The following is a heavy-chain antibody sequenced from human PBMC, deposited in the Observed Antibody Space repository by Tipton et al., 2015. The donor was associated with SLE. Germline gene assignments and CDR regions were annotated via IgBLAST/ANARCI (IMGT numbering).Heavy chain of an antibody. J-gene: IGHJ5*02. CDR3: ARRSPRGDYDNWFDP. CDR1: GGSISSSSYY. V-gene: IGHV4-39*07. D-gene: IGHD4-17*01. Sequence: TLSLTCTVSGGSISSSSYYWGWIRQPPGKGLEWIGSIYYSGSTYYNPSLKSRVTISVDTSKNQFSLRLSSLTAADTAVYYCARRSPRGDYDNWFDPWGQGTLVTVSS. CDR2: IYYSGST.